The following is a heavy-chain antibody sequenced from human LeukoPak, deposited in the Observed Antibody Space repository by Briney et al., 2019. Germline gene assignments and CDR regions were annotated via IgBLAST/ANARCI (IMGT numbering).Heavy chain of an antibody. V-gene: IGHV3-23*01. J-gene: IGHJ4*02. CDR1: GFTFRTYA. CDR3: ARVGVRAAAGY. D-gene: IGHD6-13*01. Sequence: PGGSLRLSCSASGFTFRTYAMAWVRQAPGKGLEWVSSVNDFGGDAYYADSVRGRFTISRDNSKNTLFLQMNSLRAEDTAVYYCARVGVRAAAGYWGQGTLVTVSS. CDR2: VNDFGGDA.